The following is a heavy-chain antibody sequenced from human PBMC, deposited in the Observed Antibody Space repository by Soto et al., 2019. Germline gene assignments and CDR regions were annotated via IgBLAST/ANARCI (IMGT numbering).Heavy chain of an antibody. J-gene: IGHJ6*03. CDR2: IKSKTDGGTT. CDR1: GFTFSNAW. Sequence: PGGSLRLSCAASGFTFSNAWMSWVRQAPGKGLEWVGRIKSKTDGGTTDYAAPVKGRFTISRDDSKNTLYLQMNSLKTEDTAVYYCTTVSHVVVPAAPLVLYYMDVWGKGTTVTVSS. D-gene: IGHD2-2*01. V-gene: IGHV3-15*01. CDR3: TTVSHVVVPAAPLVLYYMDV.